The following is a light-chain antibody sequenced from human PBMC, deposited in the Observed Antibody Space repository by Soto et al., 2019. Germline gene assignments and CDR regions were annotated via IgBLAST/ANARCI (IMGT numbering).Light chain of an antibody. CDR1: SGHSNYA. CDR3: QTWGSGIVV. Sequence: QAVLTQSPSASASLGASVKLTCTLSSGHSNYAIAWHQQQSEKGPRYLMKLNSDGSHSKGDGIPDRFSGSSSGAERYLTISGLQSEEEADYYCQTWGSGIVVFGGGTKLTVL. J-gene: IGLJ2*01. V-gene: IGLV4-69*01. CDR2: LNSDGSH.